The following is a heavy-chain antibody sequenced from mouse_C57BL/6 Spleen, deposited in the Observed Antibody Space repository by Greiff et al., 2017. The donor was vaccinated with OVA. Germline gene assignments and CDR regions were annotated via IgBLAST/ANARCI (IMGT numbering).Heavy chain of an antibody. Sequence: QVQLQQSGAELVKPGASVKMSCKDSGYTFTSYWLTWVKQRPGQGLEWIGDIYPGSGSTNYNEKFKSKATLTVDTSSSTAYMQLSSLTSENSAVYYCASELGPRYWYFDVWCTATTVTVSS. CDR2: IYPGSGST. CDR1: GYTFTSYW. D-gene: IGHD4-1*01. CDR3: ASELGPRYWYFDV. J-gene: IGHJ1*03. V-gene: IGHV1-55*01.